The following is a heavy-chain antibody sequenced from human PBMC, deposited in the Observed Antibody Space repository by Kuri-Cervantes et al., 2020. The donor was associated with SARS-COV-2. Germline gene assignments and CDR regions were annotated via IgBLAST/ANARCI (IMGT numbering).Heavy chain of an antibody. CDR1: GGSISSGGYS. D-gene: IGHD3-3*01. V-gene: IGHV4-30-2*01. Sequence: LRLSCAVSGGSISSGGYSWSWIRQPPGKGLEGIGYIYHSGSTYYNPSLKSRVTISVDRSKNQFSLKLSSVTAADTAVYYCARVCTIFGVVIHNWFDPCGQGILVVASS. CDR2: IYHSGST. J-gene: IGHJ5*02. CDR3: ARVCTIFGVVIHNWFDP.